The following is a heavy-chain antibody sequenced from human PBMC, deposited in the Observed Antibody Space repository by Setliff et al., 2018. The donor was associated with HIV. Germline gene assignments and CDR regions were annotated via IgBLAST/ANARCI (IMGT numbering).Heavy chain of an antibody. CDR1: GGSISSHF. Sequence: SETLSLTCTVSGGSISSHFWTWIRQPAGKGLEWIGRIYPSGSTNYNPSLKSRVTISVDTSKSQFSLKLSSVTAADTAVYYCARDVVVPAAMFSNGMDVWGQGTTVTVSS. V-gene: IGHV4-4*07. CDR2: IYPSGST. J-gene: IGHJ6*02. CDR3: ARDVVVPAAMFSNGMDV. D-gene: IGHD2-2*01.